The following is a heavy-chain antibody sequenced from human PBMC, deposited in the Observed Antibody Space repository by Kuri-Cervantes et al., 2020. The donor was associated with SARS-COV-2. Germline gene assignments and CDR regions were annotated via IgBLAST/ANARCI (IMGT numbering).Heavy chain of an antibody. Sequence: KVSCKGSGYSFTSYLIGWVRQMPGKGLEWMGIIYPGDSDTRYSPSFQGQVTIPADKSISTAYLQWSSLKASDTAMYYCASLGYCSGGSCYSGHKSYYYYGMDVWGQGTTVTVSS. V-gene: IGHV5-51*01. D-gene: IGHD2-15*01. CDR3: ASLGYCSGGSCYSGHKSYYYYGMDV. CDR1: GYSFTSYL. CDR2: IYPGDSDT. J-gene: IGHJ6*02.